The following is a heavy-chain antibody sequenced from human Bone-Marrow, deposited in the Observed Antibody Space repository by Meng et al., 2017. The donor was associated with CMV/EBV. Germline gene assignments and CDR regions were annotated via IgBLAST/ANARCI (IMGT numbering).Heavy chain of an antibody. CDR1: GYTFTSHW. D-gene: IGHD1-26*01. V-gene: IGHV5-51*01. Sequence: GGSLRLSCKASGYTFTSHWIAWVRQMPGKGLEWMGIIYPADSDTTYSPSFQGQVTISVDKSINTAYLHWSSLKASDSGVYYCARLHGSLGGYFDYWGQGTLVTVSS. J-gene: IGHJ4*02. CDR2: IYPADSDT. CDR3: ARLHGSLGGYFDY.